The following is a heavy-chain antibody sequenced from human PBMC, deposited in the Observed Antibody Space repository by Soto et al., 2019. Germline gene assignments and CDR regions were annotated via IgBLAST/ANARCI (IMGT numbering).Heavy chain of an antibody. V-gene: IGHV3-21*01. D-gene: IGHD2-15*01. CDR1: GFTFSSYS. CDR3: ARDIVVVVAATLLGMDV. CDR2: ISSSSSYI. Sequence: PVGSLRLSCAASGFTFSSYSMNWVRQAPGKGLEWVSSISSSSSYIYYADSVKGRFTISRDNAKNSLYLQMNSLRAEDTAVYYCARDIVVVVAATLLGMDVWGQGTTVTVSS. J-gene: IGHJ6*02.